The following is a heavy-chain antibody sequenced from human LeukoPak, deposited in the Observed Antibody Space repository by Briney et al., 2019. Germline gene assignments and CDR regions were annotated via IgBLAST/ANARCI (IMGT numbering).Heavy chain of an antibody. CDR3: AKDQNDILTGLYYFDY. CDR2: ISYDGSNK. D-gene: IGHD3-9*01. J-gene: IGHJ4*02. CDR1: GFTFSSYG. Sequence: PGGSLRLSCAASGFTFSSYGMHWVRQAPGKGLEWVAVISYDGSNKYYADSVKGRFTISRDNSKNTLYLQMNSLRAEDTAVYYCAKDQNDILTGLYYFDYWGQGTLVTVSS. V-gene: IGHV3-30*18.